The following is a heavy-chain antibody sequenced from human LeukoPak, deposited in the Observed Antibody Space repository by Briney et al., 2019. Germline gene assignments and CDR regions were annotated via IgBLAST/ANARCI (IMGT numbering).Heavy chain of an antibody. CDR2: ITTATSSYI. J-gene: IGHJ4*02. CDR1: GFTFSSHD. V-gene: IGHV3-21*01. CDR3: ARDYGGPHYFDY. D-gene: IGHD2-15*01. Sequence: GGSLRLCCAASGFTFSSHDMNWVHQAPGKGLEWVSSITTATSSYIYYADSVKGRFTISRDDAKNSLYLQMDSLRAEDTAVYYCARDYGGPHYFDYWGQGTLVTVSS.